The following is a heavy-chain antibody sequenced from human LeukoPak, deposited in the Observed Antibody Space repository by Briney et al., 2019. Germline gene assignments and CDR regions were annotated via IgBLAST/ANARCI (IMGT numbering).Heavy chain of an antibody. Sequence: SETPSLTCTVSGGSISSYYWSWIRRPPGKGLEWIGYIYYSGSTNYNPSLKSRVTISVDTSKNQFSLKLSSVTAADTAVYYCARVSYFKIDYWGQGTLVTVSS. V-gene: IGHV4-59*12. CDR1: GGSISSYY. J-gene: IGHJ4*02. D-gene: IGHD2/OR15-2a*01. CDR3: ARVSYFKIDY. CDR2: IYYSGST.